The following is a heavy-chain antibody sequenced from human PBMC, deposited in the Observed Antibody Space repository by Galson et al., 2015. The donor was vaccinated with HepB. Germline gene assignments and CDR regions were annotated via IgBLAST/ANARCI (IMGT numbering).Heavy chain of an antibody. D-gene: IGHD4-11*01. CDR3: TRIGTTVMIEDGMDV. CDR2: IRSKANSYAT. CDR1: GSTFSGSA. Sequence: SLRLSCAASGSTFSGSAMHWVRQASGKGLEWVGRIRSKANSYATAYAASVKGRFTISRDDSKNTAYLQMNSLKTEDTAVYYCTRIGTTVMIEDGMDVWGQGTTVTVSS. V-gene: IGHV3-73*01. J-gene: IGHJ6*02.